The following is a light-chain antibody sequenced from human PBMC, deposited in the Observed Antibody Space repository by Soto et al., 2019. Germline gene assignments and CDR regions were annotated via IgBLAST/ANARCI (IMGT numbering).Light chain of an antibody. CDR1: SSNIGAGYN. J-gene: IGLJ1*01. Sequence: QSALTQPPSVSGAPGQRVTTSCAGSSSNIGAGYNIHWYQQLPGTAPKLLIYDNSHRPSGVPDRFSGSKSGTSASLAITGLQAEDEADYYCQTYDRSLSGYVFGTGTKVTVL. CDR3: QTYDRSLSGYV. V-gene: IGLV1-40*01. CDR2: DNS.